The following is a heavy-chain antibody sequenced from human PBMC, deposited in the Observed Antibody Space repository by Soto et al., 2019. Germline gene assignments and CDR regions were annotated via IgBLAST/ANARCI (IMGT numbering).Heavy chain of an antibody. CDR1: GYSFTSYA. CDR2: INAANGNT. J-gene: IGHJ5*02. CDR3: ARARGSGGYGDFSLSNWFDP. Sequence: AASVKVSCKASGYSFTSYALHWVRQAPGQRLELMGWINAANGNTKYSQKFQGRVTVTRDASATTAYMDLSSLTSEDTAVYYCARARGSGGYGDFSLSNWFDPWGQGTLVTVSS. D-gene: IGHD4-17*01. V-gene: IGHV1-3*01.